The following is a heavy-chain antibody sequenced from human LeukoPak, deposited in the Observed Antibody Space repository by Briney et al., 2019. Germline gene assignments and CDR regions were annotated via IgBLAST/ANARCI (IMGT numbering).Heavy chain of an antibody. D-gene: IGHD3-10*01. V-gene: IGHV1-2*02. CDR2: INPDSGGT. CDR1: GYTFTVYY. Sequence: ASVKVCCKASGYTFTVYYMHWVRQAPGQGLEWMGWINPDSGGTNYAQKFQGRVTMTRDTSISTAYMELSRLRSDDTAVYYCARGDYNVYNWFDPWGQGTLVTVSS. J-gene: IGHJ5*02. CDR3: ARGDYNVYNWFDP.